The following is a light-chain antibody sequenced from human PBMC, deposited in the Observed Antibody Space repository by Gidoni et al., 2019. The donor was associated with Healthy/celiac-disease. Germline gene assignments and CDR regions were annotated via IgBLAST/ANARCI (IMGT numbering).Light chain of an antibody. V-gene: IGKV3-20*01. CDR1: QSVSSSY. CDR2: GAS. Sequence: DNVLTQSPGTLSLSPGERATLSCRASQSVSSSYLAWYQQKPGQAPRLLIYGASSRATGIPDRFSGSGSGTDFTLTISRLEPEDFSVYYCQQYGSSLRTFGGGTKVEIK. J-gene: IGKJ4*01. CDR3: QQYGSSLRT.